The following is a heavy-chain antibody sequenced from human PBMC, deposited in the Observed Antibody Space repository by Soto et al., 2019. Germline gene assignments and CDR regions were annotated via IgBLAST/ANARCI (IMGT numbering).Heavy chain of an antibody. J-gene: IGHJ4*02. CDR3: ARDGSDCTNCVCYAFDY. Sequence: EVQLVESGGGLVKPGGSLRLSCAASGFTFSSYSMNWVRQAPGKGLECVSSISSSSSYIYYADSVKGRFTISRDNAKNSLYLQMNSLRAEDTAVYYCARDGSDCTNCVCYAFDYWGQGTLVTVSS. CDR2: ISSSSSYI. V-gene: IGHV3-21*01. D-gene: IGHD2-8*01. CDR1: GFTFSSYS.